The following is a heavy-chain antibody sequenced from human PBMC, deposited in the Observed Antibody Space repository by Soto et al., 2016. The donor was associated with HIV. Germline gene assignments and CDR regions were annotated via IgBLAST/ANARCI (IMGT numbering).Heavy chain of an antibody. CDR2: IKSKTDGGTT. V-gene: IGHV3-15*01. CDR1: GFTFSNAW. Sequence: EVQLVESGGGLVKPGGSLRLSCAASGFTFSNAWMSWVRQAPGKGLEWVGRIKSKTDGGTTDYAAPVKGRFTISRDDSKNTLYLQMNSLKTEDTAVYYCTTDSRITMVRGVQWYYGMDVWGQGTTGHRLL. J-gene: IGHJ6*02. D-gene: IGHD3-10*01. CDR3: TTDSRITMVRGVQWYYGMDV.